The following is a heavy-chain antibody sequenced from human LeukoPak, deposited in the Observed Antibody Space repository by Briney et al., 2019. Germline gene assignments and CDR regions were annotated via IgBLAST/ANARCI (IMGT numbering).Heavy chain of an antibody. D-gene: IGHD2-8*01. J-gene: IGHJ3*02. Sequence: SGGSLRLSCAASGFTFSTYWMHWVRQAPGRGLVWVSRINSDGSSTSYADSVKGRFTISRDNAKNTLFLQMNTLRAEDSAVYYCGGTYCSNGVCYRDDSFDIWGQGTPVTVSS. CDR2: INSDGSST. CDR3: GGTYCSNGVCYRDDSFDI. V-gene: IGHV3-74*01. CDR1: GFTFSTYW.